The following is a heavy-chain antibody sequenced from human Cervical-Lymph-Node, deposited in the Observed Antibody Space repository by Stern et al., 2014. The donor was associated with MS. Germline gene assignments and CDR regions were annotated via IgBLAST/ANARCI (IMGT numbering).Heavy chain of an antibody. V-gene: IGHV4-59*01. CDR2: FYHTGSV. CDR3: AREGEYCSGSRCYPFLDY. J-gene: IGHJ4*02. Sequence: QVQLQESGPGLVKPSETLSLTCTVSGGSLRSYYWNWIRHAPGKGLEWLGVFYHTGSVNYNPALSSRVAMSVDTSKNQFSLTVSSVTAADTAVYYCAREGEYCSGSRCYPFLDYWGQGTLVTVSS. D-gene: IGHD2-15*01. CDR1: GGSLRSYY.